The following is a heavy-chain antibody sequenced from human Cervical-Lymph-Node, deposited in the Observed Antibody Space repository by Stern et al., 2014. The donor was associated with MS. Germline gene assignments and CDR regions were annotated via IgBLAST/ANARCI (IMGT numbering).Heavy chain of an antibody. J-gene: IGHJ4*02. CDR1: GYTFTMYY. CDR2: IDPTGGGA. CDR3: ARDLNSGYYEPLGY. Sequence: VQLVESGAEVKKPGASVKISCKASGYTFTMYYIHWVRQAPGQGLDWMGVIDPTGGGANYAHDFQGRVTVTRDTSTSTVYMELSGLRSDDTAFYYCARDLNSGYYEPLGYWGQGTLVTVSS. V-gene: IGHV1-46*03. D-gene: IGHD3-22*01.